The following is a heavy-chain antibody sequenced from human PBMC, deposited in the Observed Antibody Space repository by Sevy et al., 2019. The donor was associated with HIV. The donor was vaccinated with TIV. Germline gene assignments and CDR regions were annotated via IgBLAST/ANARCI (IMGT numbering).Heavy chain of an antibody. CDR2: ISAYNGNT. Sequence: ASVKVSCKASGYTFTSYGISWVRQAPGQGLEWMGWISAYNGNTNYAQKLQGRVTMTTDTSTSTAYMELRSLRSDDTAVYYCARDDCSSTSCYVSWFDPWGQGTLVNVSS. V-gene: IGHV1-18*01. D-gene: IGHD2-2*01. CDR3: ARDDCSSTSCYVSWFDP. J-gene: IGHJ5*02. CDR1: GYTFTSYG.